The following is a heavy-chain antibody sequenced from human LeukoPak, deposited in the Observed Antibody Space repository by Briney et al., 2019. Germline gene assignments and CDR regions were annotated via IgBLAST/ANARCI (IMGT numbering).Heavy chain of an antibody. CDR1: GYTFTGYY. CDR3: ARASAVVAASFSGYYYYMDV. Sequence: GASVKVSCKASGYTFTGYYMHWVRQAPGQGLEWMGWINPNSGGTNYAQKFQGRVTMTRDTSISTAYMELSRLRSDDTAVYYCARASAVVAASFSGYYYYMDVWGKGTTVTVSS. J-gene: IGHJ6*03. D-gene: IGHD2-15*01. CDR2: INPNSGGT. V-gene: IGHV1-2*02.